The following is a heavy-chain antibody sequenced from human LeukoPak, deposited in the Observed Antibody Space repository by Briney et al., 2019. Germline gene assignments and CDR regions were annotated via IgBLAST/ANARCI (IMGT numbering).Heavy chain of an antibody. CDR1: GGTLSSYA. CDR3: ARGGYYDSSGLDY. V-gene: IGHV1-69*05. J-gene: IGHJ4*02. CDR2: IIPIFGTA. Sequence: SVKVSCKASGGTLSSYATGWVPQAPGQGLEWMVRIIPIFGTANYAQKFQGRVTITTDESTSTAYMELSSLRSEDTAVYYCARGGYYDSSGLDYWGQGTLVTVSS. D-gene: IGHD3-22*01.